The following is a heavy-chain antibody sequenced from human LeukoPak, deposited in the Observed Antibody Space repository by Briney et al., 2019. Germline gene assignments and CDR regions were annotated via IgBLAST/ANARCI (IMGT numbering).Heavy chain of an antibody. V-gene: IGHV3-23*01. CDR3: ARDFWDDFEYFDL. J-gene: IGHJ2*01. D-gene: IGHD3-3*01. CDR2: ISGDGDST. Sequence: SGGSLTLSCAASGFTFSTHSMNWVRQAPGKGLEWLAAISGDGDSTYYADSVKGRFTISRDNSENTVYLQMNSLRADETAVYYCARDFWDDFEYFDLWGRGTLVTVSS. CDR1: GFTFSTHS.